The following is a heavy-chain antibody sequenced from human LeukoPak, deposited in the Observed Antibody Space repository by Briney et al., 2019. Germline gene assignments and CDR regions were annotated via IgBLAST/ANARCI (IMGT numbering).Heavy chain of an antibody. CDR2: INWNSNII. J-gene: IGHJ4*02. CDR1: GFSFDDYA. Sequence: GRSLRLSCAAAGFSFDDYAMHWVRQVPGKVLEWVSGINWNSNIIGYADSVKGRFTISRDNAKNSLYLQMNSLGTEDTAFYYCAKGIAGVPLTSHYFHHWGQGTLVTVSS. V-gene: IGHV3-9*01. CDR3: AKGIAGVPLTSHYFHH. D-gene: IGHD3-10*01.